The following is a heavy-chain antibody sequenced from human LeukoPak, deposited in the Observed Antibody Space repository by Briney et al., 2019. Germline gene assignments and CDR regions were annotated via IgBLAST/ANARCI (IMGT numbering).Heavy chain of an antibody. D-gene: IGHD2-15*01. CDR2: INPNSGGT. V-gene: IGHV1-2*02. CDR1: GYTFTGYY. J-gene: IGHJ6*02. CDR3: ARQLYCSGGSCYQIYYYYGMDV. Sequence: ASVKVSCKASGYTFTGYYMHWVRQAPGQGLEWMGWINPNSGGTNYAQKFQGRVTMTRDTSISTAYMELSRLRSDDTAVYYCARQLYCSGGSCYQIYYYYGMDVWGQGTTVIVSS.